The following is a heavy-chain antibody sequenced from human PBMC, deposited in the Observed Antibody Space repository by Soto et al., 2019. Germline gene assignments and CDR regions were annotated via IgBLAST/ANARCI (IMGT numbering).Heavy chain of an antibody. Sequence: GGSLRLSCAASGFSFSSYGMHWVRQAPGKGLEWVAVIWYDGSKRYYEDSVKGRFTISRDDAKNSLYLQMNSLRVEDTAVYYCARGRKTTIFGVTFMDYWGQGTQVTVSS. CDR1: GFSFSSYG. CDR2: IWYDGSKR. CDR3: ARGRKTTIFGVTFMDY. J-gene: IGHJ4*02. V-gene: IGHV3-33*01. D-gene: IGHD3-3*01.